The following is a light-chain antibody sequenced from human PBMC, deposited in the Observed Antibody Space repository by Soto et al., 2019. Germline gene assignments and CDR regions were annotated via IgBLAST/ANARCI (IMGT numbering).Light chain of an antibody. Sequence: EIVMTQSPATLSVSPGERATLSCRASQSVSNNLAWYQKKPGQAPRLLIYGASTRATGIPARFSGSGSGTEFTLIISSLQSEDFAFYYCHQYNNWWTFGQGTRVDIK. CDR1: QSVSNN. CDR2: GAS. J-gene: IGKJ1*01. V-gene: IGKV3-15*01. CDR3: HQYNNWWT.